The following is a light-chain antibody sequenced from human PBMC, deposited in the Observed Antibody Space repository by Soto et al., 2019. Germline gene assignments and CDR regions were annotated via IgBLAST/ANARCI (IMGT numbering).Light chain of an antibody. Sequence: DIVLTQSPGTLSLSPGEIATLSCRASQSVSSSYLAWYQQKPGQAPRPLIYGASSRAIGIPDRFSGSGSGTEFTLTISRLEPEDFAVYYCQQYGSSLWTFGQGIKVDTK. CDR1: QSVSSSY. J-gene: IGKJ1*01. V-gene: IGKV3-20*01. CDR2: GAS. CDR3: QQYGSSLWT.